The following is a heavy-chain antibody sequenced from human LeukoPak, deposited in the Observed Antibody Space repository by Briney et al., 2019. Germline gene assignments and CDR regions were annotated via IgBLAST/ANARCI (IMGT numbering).Heavy chain of an antibody. Sequence: SETLSLTCTVSGGSISSYYWSWIRQPPGKGLEWIGYIYYSGSTNYNPSLKSRVTISVDTSKNQFSLKLSSVTAADTAVYYCARAIAAAGTGDYWGQGTLVTVSS. CDR2: IYYSGST. V-gene: IGHV4-59*01. J-gene: IGHJ4*02. D-gene: IGHD6-13*01. CDR3: ARAIAAAGTGDY. CDR1: GGSISSYY.